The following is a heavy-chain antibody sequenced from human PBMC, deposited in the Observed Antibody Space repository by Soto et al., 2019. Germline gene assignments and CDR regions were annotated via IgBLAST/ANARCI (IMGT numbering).Heavy chain of an antibody. V-gene: IGHV4-59*01. Sequence: SETLSLTCTVSGGSISSYYWSWIRQPPGKGLEWIGYIYYSGSTNYNPSLKSRVTISVDTSKNQFSLKLSSVTAADTAVYYCARDRRDGGGIDYWGQGTLVTVSS. CDR2: IYYSGST. CDR1: GGSISSYY. CDR3: ARDRRDGGGIDY. J-gene: IGHJ4*02.